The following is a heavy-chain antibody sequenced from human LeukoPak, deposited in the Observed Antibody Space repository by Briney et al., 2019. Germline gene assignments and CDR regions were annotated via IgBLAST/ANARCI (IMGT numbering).Heavy chain of an antibody. CDR1: GYSISSGYY. J-gene: IGHJ6*03. Sequence: SETLSLTCTVSGYSISSGYYWGWIRQPPGKGLEWIGSIYHSGSTYYNPSLKSRVTISVDTSKNQFSLKLSSVTAADTAVYYCARGPGYYMDVWGKGTTVTVSS. V-gene: IGHV4-38-2*02. CDR3: ARGPGYYMDV. CDR2: IYHSGST.